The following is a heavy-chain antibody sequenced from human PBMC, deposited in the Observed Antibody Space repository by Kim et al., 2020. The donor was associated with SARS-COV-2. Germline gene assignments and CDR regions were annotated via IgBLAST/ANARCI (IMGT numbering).Heavy chain of an antibody. CDR1: GYTFTGYY. J-gene: IGHJ4*02. CDR3: ARDPHHLKRYCSSTSCDMLGY. D-gene: IGHD2-2*02. CDR2: INPNSGGT. V-gene: IGHV1-2*06. Sequence: ASVKVSCKASGYTFTGYYMHWVRQAPGQGLEWMGRINPNSGGTNYAQKFQGRVTMTRYTSISTAYVELSRLRSDDTAVYYCARDPHHLKRYCSSTSCDMLGYWGQGTLVTVSS.